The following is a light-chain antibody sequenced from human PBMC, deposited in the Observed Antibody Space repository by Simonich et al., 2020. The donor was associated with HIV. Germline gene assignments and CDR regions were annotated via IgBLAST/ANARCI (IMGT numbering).Light chain of an antibody. V-gene: IGKV1-NL1*01. CDR1: QGISNS. J-gene: IGKJ1*01. CDR3: QQYYSTRT. CDR2: AAS. Sequence: DIQMTQSPSSLSASLGDRVTITCRASQGISNSLAWYQQKPGKAPKLLLYAASRLESGVPSRCSGSGSGTDYTLTISSLQPEDFATYYCQQYYSTRTFGQGTKVEIK.